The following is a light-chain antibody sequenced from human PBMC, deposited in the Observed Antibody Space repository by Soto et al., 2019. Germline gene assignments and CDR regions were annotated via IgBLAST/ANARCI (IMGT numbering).Light chain of an antibody. V-gene: IGKV3-20*01. J-gene: IGKJ1*01. CDR2: GAS. CDR1: HSVSSSY. Sequence: EIVLPQSPGTLSLSPGERATLSCRASHSVSSSYLAWYLQKPGQAPILLIYGASTRSTGIPGRFSGSGSGTDFTLTISRLEPEDFAVYYCQQYGSSPGTFGQGTKVEIK. CDR3: QQYGSSPGT.